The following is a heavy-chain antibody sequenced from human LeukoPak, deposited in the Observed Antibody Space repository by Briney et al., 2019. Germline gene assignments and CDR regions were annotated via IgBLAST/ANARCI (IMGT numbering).Heavy chain of an antibody. CDR3: SRVGGGSGWTPRH. V-gene: IGHV1-18*01. D-gene: IGHD6-19*01. Sequence: ASVKVSCKGSGYTFSSFGISWVRQTPGQGLEWMGWISVYNGRIDYAQRFQGRVTMTTDRSKNTADMELRSLKSDDTGVYHCSRVGGGSGWTPRHWGQGTLVTVSS. J-gene: IGHJ4*02. CDR2: ISVYNGRI. CDR1: GYTFSSFG.